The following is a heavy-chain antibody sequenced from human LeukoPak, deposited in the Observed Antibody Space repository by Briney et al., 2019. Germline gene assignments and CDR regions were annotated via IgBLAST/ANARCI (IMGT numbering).Heavy chain of an antibody. J-gene: IGHJ4*02. CDR2: ISQDGTEK. CDR1: GLIFGNYW. D-gene: IGHD2-15*01. Sequence: GGSLRLSCAASGLIFGNYWMTWVRQAPGKGLEWVASISQDGTEKFYVGSAEGRFTISRDNAKNSLYVQMNSLSAGDTALYFCATDGFCSGGACFRKNDFWGQGTLVTVSS. CDR3: ATDGFCSGGACFRKNDF. V-gene: IGHV3-7*01.